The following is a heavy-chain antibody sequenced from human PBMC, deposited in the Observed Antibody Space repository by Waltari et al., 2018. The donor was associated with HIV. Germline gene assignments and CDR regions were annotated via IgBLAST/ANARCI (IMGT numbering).Heavy chain of an antibody. V-gene: IGHV3-66*01. D-gene: IGHD3-22*01. J-gene: IGHJ5*02. CDR3: AREVFYYDNSGHPGWFDP. CDR2: VYSDGTT. CDR1: GFTVGNNS. Sequence: VRLVESGGALVRPGGALRLSCTASGFTVGNNSMTWVREAPGKGLEWVSTVYSDGTTVSADSVKGRFSTSRDTSKNILHLLMDSLRVDDTAVYYCAREVFYYDNSGHPGWFDPWGQGTLVAVSS.